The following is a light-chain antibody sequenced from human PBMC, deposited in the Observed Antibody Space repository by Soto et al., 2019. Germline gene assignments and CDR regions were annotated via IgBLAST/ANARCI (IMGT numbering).Light chain of an antibody. CDR3: QQYGSSLS. CDR1: QSVSSNY. V-gene: IGKV3-20*01. Sequence: EIVLTQSPGTLSLSPGERATLSCRASQSVSSNYLAWYQQKPGQAPRLLIYGASSRATGIPDMFSGSGAGTYFTLTISILSPEVFAVYYWQQYGSSLSFGQGTKVEIK. J-gene: IGKJ1*01. CDR2: GAS.